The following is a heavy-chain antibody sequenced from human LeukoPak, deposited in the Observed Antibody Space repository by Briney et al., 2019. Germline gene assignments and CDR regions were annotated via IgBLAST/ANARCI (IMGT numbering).Heavy chain of an antibody. Sequence: SETLSLTCTVSGGSISSSSYYWGWLRQPPGKGLEWIGSIYYSGGTYYNPSLKSRVTISVDTSKNQFSLKLSSVTAADTAVYYCARIVAYVIDYWGQGTLVTVSS. CDR1: GGSISSSSYY. CDR2: IYYSGGT. D-gene: IGHD3-16*01. CDR3: ARIVAYVIDY. J-gene: IGHJ4*02. V-gene: IGHV4-39*07.